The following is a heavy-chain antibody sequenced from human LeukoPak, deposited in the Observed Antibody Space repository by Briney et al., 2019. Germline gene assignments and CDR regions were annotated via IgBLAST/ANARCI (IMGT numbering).Heavy chain of an antibody. CDR1: GYTLSEYG. Sequence: ASVTVSCKASGYTLSEYGISWVRRAPGQGLEGVGWITTYNGDKKYSQKFQGRVTMTTDTSTSTYYMELRSLRSDDTAVYYCARDCSNGVCFPRDYWGQGTLVTVST. CDR2: ITTYNGDK. CDR3: ARDCSNGVCFPRDY. J-gene: IGHJ4*02. D-gene: IGHD2-8*01. V-gene: IGHV1-18*01.